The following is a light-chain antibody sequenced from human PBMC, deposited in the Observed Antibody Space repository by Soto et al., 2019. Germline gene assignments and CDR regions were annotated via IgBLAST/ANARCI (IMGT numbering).Light chain of an antibody. Sequence: EIVLTQSPGTLSLSPGERATLSCRASQSVSSSYLAWYQQKPGQAPRLLIYGASSRATGIPDRFSGSGSGTGFTLTISRLEPEDFAVYYCQQYGSSLPLTFGGGTKVDIK. CDR2: GAS. V-gene: IGKV3-20*01. CDR3: QQYGSSLPLT. CDR1: QSVSSSY. J-gene: IGKJ4*01.